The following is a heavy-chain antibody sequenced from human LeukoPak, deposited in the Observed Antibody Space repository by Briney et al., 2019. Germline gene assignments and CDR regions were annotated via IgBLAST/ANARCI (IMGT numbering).Heavy chain of an antibody. CDR3: ASFRYSGSYSDY. J-gene: IGHJ4*02. CDR1: GGSISSSSYY. D-gene: IGHD1-26*01. V-gene: IGHV4-39*01. CDR2: IYYSGST. Sequence: SETLSLTCTVSGGSISSSSYYWGWIRQPPGKGLGRIGSIYYSGSTYYNPSLKSRVTISVDTSKHQFSLKLRSVTAADTAVYYCASFRYSGSYSDYWGQGTLVTVSS.